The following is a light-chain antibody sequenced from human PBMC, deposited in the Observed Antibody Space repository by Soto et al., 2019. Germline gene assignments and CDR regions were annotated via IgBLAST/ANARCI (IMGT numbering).Light chain of an antibody. CDR1: RSVSTY. V-gene: IGKV3-11*01. Sequence: IVFTQSPSTLSLSPGERATLSCRASRSVSTYLAWYQQRPGQAPRLLIYDASYRATDIPPRFSGSGSGTDFTLTISSLEPEDFAVYYCQQRRSWPPTITFGQGTRLEIK. J-gene: IGKJ5*01. CDR2: DAS. CDR3: QQRRSWPPTIT.